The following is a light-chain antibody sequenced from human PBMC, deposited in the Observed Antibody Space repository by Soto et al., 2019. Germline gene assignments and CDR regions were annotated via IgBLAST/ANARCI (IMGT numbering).Light chain of an antibody. V-gene: IGKV1-33*01. CDR1: QGISSH. CDR2: KAS. CDR3: QQYHNHPIT. Sequence: IPLTPCPSFLSASAGHRVPITCRASQGISSHFAWYQHKPGKAPKLLIYKASNLKTGVPSRFSGSGSGTEFTFTISSLQPEDIATYYCQQYHNHPITFGQGTRLEIK. J-gene: IGKJ5*01.